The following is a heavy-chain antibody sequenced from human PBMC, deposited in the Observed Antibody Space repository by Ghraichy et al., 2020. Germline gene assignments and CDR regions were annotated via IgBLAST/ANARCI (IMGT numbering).Heavy chain of an antibody. Sequence: GGSLRLSCVASGFTFNAFGMHWVGQAPGKGLEWVAFIRYDGGNTYYGDSAKGRYTVSRDNSKNMLYLQINSLRPEDTAVYYCAKESCSTTNCLSYYYYAMDVWGQGTAVTVSS. CDR1: GFTFNAFG. CDR2: IRYDGGNT. V-gene: IGHV3-30*02. CDR3: AKESCSTTNCLSYYYYAMDV. D-gene: IGHD2-2*01. J-gene: IGHJ6*02.